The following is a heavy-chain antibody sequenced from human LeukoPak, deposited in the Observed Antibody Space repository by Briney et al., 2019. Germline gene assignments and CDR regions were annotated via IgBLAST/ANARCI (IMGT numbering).Heavy chain of an antibody. Sequence: PAETLSLTCAVYGGSFSGYSWTWIRQPPGKGLEWIGEINHSGSTNYNPSLKSRVTISVDTSKNQFSLKLSSVTVADTAVYYCARSDPIVVVMPDAFDIWGQGTMVTVSS. CDR2: INHSGST. CDR1: GGSFSGYS. J-gene: IGHJ3*02. D-gene: IGHD3-22*01. CDR3: ARSDPIVVVMPDAFDI. V-gene: IGHV4-34*01.